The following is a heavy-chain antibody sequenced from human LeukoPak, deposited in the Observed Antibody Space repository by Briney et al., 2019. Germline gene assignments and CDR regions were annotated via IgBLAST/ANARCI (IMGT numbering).Heavy chain of an antibody. D-gene: IGHD3-10*01. V-gene: IGHV4-61*02. CDR2: IYTSGST. CDR3: ARSGFGDYGSGRRYNWFDP. CDR1: GYSISSGFH. J-gene: IGHJ5*02. Sequence: SETLSLTCTVSGYSISSGFHWGWIRQPAGKGLEWIGRIYTSGSTNYNPSLKSRVTISVDTSKNQFSLKLSSVTAADTAVYYCARSGFGDYGSGRRYNWFDPWGQGTLVTVSS.